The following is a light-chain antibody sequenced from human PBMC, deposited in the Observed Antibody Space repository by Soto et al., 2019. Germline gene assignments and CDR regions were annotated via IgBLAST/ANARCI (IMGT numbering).Light chain of an antibody. J-gene: IGKJ2*01. Sequence: EIEMTQSPATLSVSPGERATLSCRASQSVSSNLAWYQQKFGQAPRLLIYGASTRATGFPARFSGSGSGTEFTLTISSLQSEDFAVYYCQQYNNWTYTFGQGTKLEIK. CDR1: QSVSSN. CDR2: GAS. CDR3: QQYNNWTYT. V-gene: IGKV3-15*01.